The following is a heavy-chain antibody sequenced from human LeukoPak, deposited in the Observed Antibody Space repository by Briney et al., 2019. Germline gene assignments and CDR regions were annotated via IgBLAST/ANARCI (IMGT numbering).Heavy chain of an antibody. CDR3: AKPDCSYTDCYRPTY. CDR2: ISGSDGTT. CDR1: GFTFSSYA. J-gene: IGHJ4*02. V-gene: IGHV3-23*01. Sequence: PGGSLRLSCAASGFTFSSYAMTWIRQAPGKGLEWASAISGSDGTTYYADSVKGRFTISRDNSKNTLYLQMNSLRAEDTAVYYCAKPDCSYTDCYRPTYWGQGTLVTVSS. D-gene: IGHD2-2*02.